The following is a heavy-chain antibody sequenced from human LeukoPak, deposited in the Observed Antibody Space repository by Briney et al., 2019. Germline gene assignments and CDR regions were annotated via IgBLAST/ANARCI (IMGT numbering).Heavy chain of an antibody. CDR3: AKVRDYYDSSGPTFDY. D-gene: IGHD3-22*01. V-gene: IGHV3-23*01. Sequence: GGSLRLSCAASGITFSSYAMSWVRQAPGKGLEWVSGISGSGGSTYYADSVKGRFTICRDNSKNTLYLQMNSLRAEDTAVYYCAKVRDYYDSSGPTFDYWGQGTLVTVSS. CDR2: ISGSGGST. J-gene: IGHJ4*02. CDR1: GITFSSYA.